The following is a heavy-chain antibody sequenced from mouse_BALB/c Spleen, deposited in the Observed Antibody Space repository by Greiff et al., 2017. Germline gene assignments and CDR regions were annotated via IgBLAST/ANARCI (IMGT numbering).Heavy chain of an antibody. CDR1: GYSFTGYY. Sequence: LVKPGASVKISCTASGYSFTGYYMHWVQQTHGKSLEWIGYISCYNGATSYNQKCKGKATFTVDTSSSTAYMQCNSLTSEDSAVYYGERGGNWDDCAYWGQGTLVTVSA. D-gene: IGHD4-1*01. CDR2: ISCYNGAT. V-gene: IGHV1S34*01. J-gene: IGHJ3*01. CDR3: ERGGNWDDCAY.